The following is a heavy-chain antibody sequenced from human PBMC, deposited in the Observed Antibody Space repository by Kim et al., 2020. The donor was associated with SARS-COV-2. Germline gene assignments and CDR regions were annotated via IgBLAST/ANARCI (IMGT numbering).Heavy chain of an antibody. J-gene: IGHJ4*02. V-gene: IGHV4-31*03. CDR1: GGSISSGGYY. CDR3: ARRFPMGQTDY. D-gene: IGHD3-10*01. CDR2: IYYSGST. Sequence: SETLSLTCTVSGGSISSGGYYWSWIRQHPGKGLEWIGYIYYSGSTYYNPSLKSRVTISVDTSKNQFSLKLSSVTAADTAVYYCARRFPMGQTDYWGQGTLVTVSS.